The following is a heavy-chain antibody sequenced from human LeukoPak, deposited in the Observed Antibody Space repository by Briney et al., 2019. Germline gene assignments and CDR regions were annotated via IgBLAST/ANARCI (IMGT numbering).Heavy chain of an antibody. CDR2: ISPDGTTT. D-gene: IGHD5-24*01. CDR3: ASDVVYKFDY. J-gene: IGHJ4*02. Sequence: GGSLRLSCAASGFPFSRDSMHWVRQSPGKGLVWLSRISPDGTTTNYADSVKGRFTISRDNAKNTLYLQMNSVRDEDTAVYYCASDVVYKFDYWGQGTLVTFSS. CDR1: GFPFSRDS. V-gene: IGHV3-74*01.